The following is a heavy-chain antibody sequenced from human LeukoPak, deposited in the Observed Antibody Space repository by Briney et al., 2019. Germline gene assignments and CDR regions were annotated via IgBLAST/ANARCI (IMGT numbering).Heavy chain of an antibody. D-gene: IGHD6-6*01. Sequence: SETLSLTCTVSGGSISSYYWSWIRQPPGKGLEWIGYIYYSGSTNYNPSLKSRVTISVDTSKNQFSLKLSSVTAADTAVYYCAREGLGSSSSADYWGQGTLVTVSS. V-gene: IGHV4-59*12. CDR1: GGSISSYY. CDR2: IYYSGST. J-gene: IGHJ4*02. CDR3: AREGLGSSSSADY.